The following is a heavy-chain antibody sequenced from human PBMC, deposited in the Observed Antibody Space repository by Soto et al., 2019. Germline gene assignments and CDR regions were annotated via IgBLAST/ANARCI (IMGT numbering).Heavy chain of an antibody. Sequence: QVQLQESGPGLVKPSETLSLTCTVSGGSISSYYWSWIRQPPGKGLEWIGYIYYSGSTNYNPSLSSWVPISVDTSKNQCSLKLSYVTAADTAVYYCARVAHADSRSGRKGYRIPYYYGMDVWGQGTTVTVSS. J-gene: IGHJ6*02. V-gene: IGHV4-59*01. CDR3: ARVAHADSRSGRKGYRIPYYYGMDV. CDR1: GGSISSYY. D-gene: IGHD1-26*01. CDR2: IYYSGST.